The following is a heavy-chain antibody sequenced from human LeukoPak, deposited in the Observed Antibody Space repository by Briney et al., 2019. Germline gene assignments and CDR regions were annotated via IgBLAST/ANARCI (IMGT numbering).Heavy chain of an antibody. Sequence: GASVKVSCTTSGYSFNAYALHWVRQAPGQGLEWLGWINSGNGNTKYSQRFQGRLTITRDASANTVYLELSSLRSGDTAVFYCARERSNWYYLDYWGQGSLVTVSS. J-gene: IGHJ4*02. V-gene: IGHV1-3*04. CDR2: INSGNGNT. D-gene: IGHD1-7*01. CDR3: ARERSNWYYLDY. CDR1: GYSFNAYA.